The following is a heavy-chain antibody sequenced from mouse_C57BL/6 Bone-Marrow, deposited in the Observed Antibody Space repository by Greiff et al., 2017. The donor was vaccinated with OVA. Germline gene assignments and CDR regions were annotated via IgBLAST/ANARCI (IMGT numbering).Heavy chain of an antibody. Sequence: EVHLVESGGGLVKPGGSLKLSCAASGFTFSSYAMSWVRQTPEKRLEWVATISDGGSYTYYPDNVKGRFTISRDNAKNNLYLQMSSLKSEDTAMYYCARHEPYYYGSSFDYWGQGTTLTVSS. CDR3: ARHEPYYYGSSFDY. J-gene: IGHJ2*01. CDR1: GFTFSSYA. CDR2: ISDGGSYT. D-gene: IGHD1-1*01. V-gene: IGHV5-4*01.